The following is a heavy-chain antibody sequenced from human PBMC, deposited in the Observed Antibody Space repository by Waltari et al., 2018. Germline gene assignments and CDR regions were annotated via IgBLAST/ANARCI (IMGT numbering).Heavy chain of an antibody. D-gene: IGHD3-3*01. CDR3: ARSATIFGVVPG. V-gene: IGHV4-38-2*01. CDR2: IYHSGST. J-gene: IGHJ4*02. Sequence: QVQLQESGPVLVKPSETLSLTCAVSGYSISSGSYWGWIRQPPGKGLEWIGSIYHSGSTYYNPSLKSRVTISVDTSKNQFSLKLSSVTAADTAVYYCARSATIFGVVPGWGQGTLVTVSS. CDR1: GYSISSGSY.